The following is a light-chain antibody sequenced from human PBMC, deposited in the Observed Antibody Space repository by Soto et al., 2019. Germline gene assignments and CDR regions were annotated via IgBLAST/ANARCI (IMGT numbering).Light chain of an antibody. CDR1: QSISDN. CDR2: TAS. CDR3: QQYNDWPPWT. V-gene: IGKV3-15*01. Sequence: ETVITHTPATLSLSPGERATLSCRASQSISDNLAWYQQKPGQAPRLIIYTASIRATGIPARFSGSGSGTEFTLTISSLQSEDSAIYYCQQYNDWPPWTFGQGTKVDIK. J-gene: IGKJ1*01.